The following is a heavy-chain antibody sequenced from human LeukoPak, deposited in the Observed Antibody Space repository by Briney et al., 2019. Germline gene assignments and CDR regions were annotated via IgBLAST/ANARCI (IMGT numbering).Heavy chain of an antibody. V-gene: IGHV3-30*02. D-gene: IGHD6-13*01. Sequence: GGSLRPSCAASGFTFSSYGMHWVRQAPGKGLEWVAFIRYDGSNKYYADSVKGRFTISRDNSKNTLYLQMNSLRAEDTAAYYCAKGVGRSTAGWVIDPWGQGTLVTVSS. CDR1: GFTFSSYG. CDR3: AKGVGRSTAGWVIDP. CDR2: IRYDGSNK. J-gene: IGHJ5*02.